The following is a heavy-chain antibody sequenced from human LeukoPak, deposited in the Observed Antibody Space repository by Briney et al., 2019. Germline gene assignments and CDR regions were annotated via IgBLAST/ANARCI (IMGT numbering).Heavy chain of an antibody. V-gene: IGHV3-33*01. CDR3: ARAHYNWNDPPFDH. CDR2: IWYDGTNK. J-gene: IGHJ4*02. CDR1: GFFFSSYG. D-gene: IGHD1-20*01. Sequence: RSLRLSCAASGFFFSSYGMHWVRQAPGKGVEGVALIWYDGTNKYYTDSVKGRFTIYRDNSNNTLYLEMRSLRAADTAVYYCARAHYNWNDPPFDHWGQGVLVTVSS.